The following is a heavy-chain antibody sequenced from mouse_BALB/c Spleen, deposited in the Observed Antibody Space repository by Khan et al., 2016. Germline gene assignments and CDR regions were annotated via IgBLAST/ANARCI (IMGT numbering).Heavy chain of an antibody. CDR1: GYTFTSYW. CDR3: TREGYGNYVDAMDY. D-gene: IGHD2-10*02. Sequence: VQLKESGTVLARPGASVKMSCKASGYTFTSYWMHWVKQRPGQGLEWIGAIYPGNSDTSYNQKFKGKAKLTAVTSTSTAYMDLSSLTNEDSAVYYWTREGYGNYVDAMDYWGQGTSVTVSS. J-gene: IGHJ4*01. CDR2: IYPGNSDT. V-gene: IGHV1-5*01.